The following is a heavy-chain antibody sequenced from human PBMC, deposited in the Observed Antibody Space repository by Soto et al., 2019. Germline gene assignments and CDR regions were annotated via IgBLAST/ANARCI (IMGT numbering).Heavy chain of an antibody. Sequence: ETLSLTCTVSGGSISSYYWSWIRQPPGKGLEWIGYIYYSGSTNYNPSLKSRVTISVDTSKNQFSLKLSSVTAADTAVYYCARLTGDYFDYWGQGTLVTVSS. CDR3: ARLTGDYFDY. D-gene: IGHD7-27*01. V-gene: IGHV4-59*01. CDR2: IYYSGST. CDR1: GGSISSYY. J-gene: IGHJ4*02.